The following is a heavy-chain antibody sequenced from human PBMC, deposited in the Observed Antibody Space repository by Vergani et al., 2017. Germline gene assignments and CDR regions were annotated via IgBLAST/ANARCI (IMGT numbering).Heavy chain of an antibody. Sequence: QLQLQESGPGLVKPSETLSLTCTVSGGSISSSSYYWGWIRQPPGKGLEWIGSIYYSGSTYYNPSLKSRVTISVDTSKNQFSLKLSSVTAADTAVYYCARILTRYMENDYWGQGTLVTVSS. CDR1: GGSISSSSYY. J-gene: IGHJ4*02. CDR2: IYYSGST. D-gene: IGHD1-14*01. V-gene: IGHV4-39*01. CDR3: ARILTRYMENDY.